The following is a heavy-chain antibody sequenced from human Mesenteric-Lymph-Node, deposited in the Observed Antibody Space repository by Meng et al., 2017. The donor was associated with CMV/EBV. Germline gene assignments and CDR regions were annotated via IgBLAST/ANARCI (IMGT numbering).Heavy chain of an antibody. V-gene: IGHV3-7*01. CDR1: GFTFRSYW. CDR2: IKQDGSEI. J-gene: IGHJ4*02. Sequence: GESLKISCAGSGFTFRSYWMTWVRQAPGMGLEWAANIKQDGSEIHYVDSVKGRFTISRDNAKNSLYLQMNSLIVEDTAVYFCARAIYADWLLFSHWGQGAQVTVSS. CDR3: ARAIYADWLLFSH. D-gene: IGHD3-9*01.